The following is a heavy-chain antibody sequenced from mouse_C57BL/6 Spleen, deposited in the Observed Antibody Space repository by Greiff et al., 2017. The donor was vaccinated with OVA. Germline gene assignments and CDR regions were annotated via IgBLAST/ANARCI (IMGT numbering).Heavy chain of an antibody. J-gene: IGHJ1*03. D-gene: IGHD4-1*01. CDR1: GYSFTGYY. CDR3: ARWRVGRWYFDV. V-gene: IGHV1-42*01. CDR2: INPSTGGT. Sequence: VQLQQSGPELVKPGASVKISCKASGYSFTGYYMNWVKQSPEKSLEWIGEINPSTGGTTYNQKFKAKATLTVDKSSSTAYMQLKSLTSEDSAVYYCARWRVGRWYFDVWGTGTTVTVSS.